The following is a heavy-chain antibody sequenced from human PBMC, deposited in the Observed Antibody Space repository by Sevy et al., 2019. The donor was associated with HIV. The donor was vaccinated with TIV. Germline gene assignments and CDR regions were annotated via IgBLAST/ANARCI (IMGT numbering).Heavy chain of an antibody. CDR3: ARDFGPDGDVGSYYYYGMDV. V-gene: IGHV3-11*01. Sequence: GGSLRLSCAASGFTFSDDYMSWIRQAPGKGLEWVSYISSSGSTIYYADSAKGRFTISRDNAKNSLYLQMNSLRAEDTAVYYCARDFGPDGDVGSYYYYGMDVWGQGTSVTVSS. D-gene: IGHD4-17*01. CDR2: ISSSGSTI. J-gene: IGHJ6*02. CDR1: GFTFSDDY.